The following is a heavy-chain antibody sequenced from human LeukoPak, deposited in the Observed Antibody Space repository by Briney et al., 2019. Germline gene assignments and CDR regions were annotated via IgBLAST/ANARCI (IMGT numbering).Heavy chain of an antibody. CDR3: ARDLVPYSSSWYGAFDI. CDR1: GFTFSSYA. D-gene: IGHD6-13*01. V-gene: IGHV3-30*04. CDR2: ISYDGSNK. Sequence: QPGRSLRLSCAASGFTFSSYAMHWVRQAPGKGLEWVAVISYDGSNKYYADSVKGRFTISRDNSKNTLYLQMNSLRAEDTAVYYCARDLVPYSSSWYGAFDIWGQGTMVAVSS. J-gene: IGHJ3*02.